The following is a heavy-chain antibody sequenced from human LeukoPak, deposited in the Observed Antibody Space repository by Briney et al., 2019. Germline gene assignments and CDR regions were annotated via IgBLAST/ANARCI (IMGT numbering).Heavy chain of an antibody. J-gene: IGHJ4*02. V-gene: IGHV3-30*02. CDR2: IHYDGTNE. CDR1: GFTFSSYG. D-gene: IGHD3-22*01. Sequence: GGSLRLSCAASGFTFSSYGMHWVRQAPGKGLEWVAFIHYDGTNEYYADSVKGRFTISRDNSKNTLSLQMNSLRADDTAIYYCTRSGYRHPYHFESWGQGTLVIVSS. CDR3: TRSGYRHPYHFES.